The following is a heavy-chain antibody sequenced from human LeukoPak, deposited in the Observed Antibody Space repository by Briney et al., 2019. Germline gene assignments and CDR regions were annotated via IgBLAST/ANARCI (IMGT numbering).Heavy chain of an antibody. CDR1: GGSISSSSYY. V-gene: IGHV4-39*07. J-gene: IGHJ6*02. Sequence: PSETLSLTCTVSGGSISSSSYYWGWIRQPPGKGLEWIGSIYYSGSTYYNPSLKSRVTISVDTSKNQFSLKLSSVTAADTAVYYCARGGGSSWYGYYYGMDVWGQGTTVTVSS. D-gene: IGHD6-13*01. CDR3: ARGGGSSWYGYYYGMDV. CDR2: IYYSGST.